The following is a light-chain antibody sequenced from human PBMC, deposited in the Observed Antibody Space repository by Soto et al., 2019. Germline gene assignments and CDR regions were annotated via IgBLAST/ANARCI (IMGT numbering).Light chain of an antibody. CDR1: SSSIGSNS. V-gene: IGLV1-44*01. CDR2: TNN. Sequence: QSVLTQPPSASGTPGQRVTISCSGSSSSIGSNSVNWYQQLPRTAPKVLIYTNNQRPSGVPDRFSGSKSGTSASLAISGLQSEDEADYYCAAWDDSLNAVVFGGGTKLTVL. J-gene: IGLJ2*01. CDR3: AAWDDSLNAVV.